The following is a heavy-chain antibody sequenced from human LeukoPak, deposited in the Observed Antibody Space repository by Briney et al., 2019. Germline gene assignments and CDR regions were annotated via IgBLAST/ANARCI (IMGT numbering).Heavy chain of an antibody. CDR3: SGCSSTSCYDY. CDR1: GGSFSGYY. V-gene: IGHV4-34*01. D-gene: IGHD2-2*01. Sequence: PSETLSLTCAVYGGSFSGYYWSWIRQPPGKGLEWIGEINHSGSTNYNPSLKSQVTISVDTSKNQFSLKLSSVTAADTAVYYCSGCSSTSCYDYWGQGTLVTVSS. CDR2: INHSGST. J-gene: IGHJ4*02.